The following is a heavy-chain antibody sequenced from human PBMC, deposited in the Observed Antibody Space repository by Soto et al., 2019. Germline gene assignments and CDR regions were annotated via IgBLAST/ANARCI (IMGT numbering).Heavy chain of an antibody. CDR1: GFTFSSYA. D-gene: IGHD6-25*01. J-gene: IGHJ4*02. CDR3: ANTQIAAYYFDY. CDR2: ISGSGGST. V-gene: IGHV3-23*01. Sequence: GGSLRLSCAASGFTFSSYAMSWVRQAPGKGLEWVSAISGSGGSTYYADSVKGRFTISRDNSKNTLYLQMNSLRAEDTAVYYCANTQIAAYYFDYWGQGTLVTVSS.